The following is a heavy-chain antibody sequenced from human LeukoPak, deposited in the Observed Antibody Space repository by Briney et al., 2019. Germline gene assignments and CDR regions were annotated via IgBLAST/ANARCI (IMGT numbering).Heavy chain of an antibody. CDR1: GFTFSSYW. V-gene: IGHV3-7*01. Sequence: PGGSLRLSCAASGFTFSSYWMSWVRQAPGKGLEWVANIKQDGSERYCVDSVNGRFTISRDNAKNSLYLQMNSLRAEDTAVYYCARDKSYGDSSDYWGQGILVTVSS. CDR2: IKQDGSER. J-gene: IGHJ4*02. D-gene: IGHD4-17*01. CDR3: ARDKSYGDSSDY.